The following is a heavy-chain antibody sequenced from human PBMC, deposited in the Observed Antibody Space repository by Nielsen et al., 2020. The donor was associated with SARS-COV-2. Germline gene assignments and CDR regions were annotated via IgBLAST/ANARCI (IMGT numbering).Heavy chain of an antibody. CDR3: ARGVELPHQPPAMDV. V-gene: IGHV1-2*06. Sequence: ASVKVSCKASGYTFTGYYMHWVRQAPGQGLEWMGRINPNSGGTNYAQKFQGRVTMTRDTSISTAYMELSRLRSDDTAVYYCARGVELPHQPPAMDVWGQGTTVTVSS. D-gene: IGHD2-15*01. CDR1: GYTFTGYY. J-gene: IGHJ6*02. CDR2: INPNSGGT.